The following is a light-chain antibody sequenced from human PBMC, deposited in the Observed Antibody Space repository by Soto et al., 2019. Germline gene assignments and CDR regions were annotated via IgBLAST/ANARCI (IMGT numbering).Light chain of an antibody. CDR2: DTS. Sequence: PGGSATLSCRASQSVTSTYLAWYQRKPGQAPRLLIYDTSARATGIPARFSGSGSGTDFTLTISSLEPEDFAVYYCQQRSNWITFGQGTRLEI. J-gene: IGKJ5*01. CDR1: QSVTSTY. V-gene: IGKV3D-20*02. CDR3: QQRSNWIT.